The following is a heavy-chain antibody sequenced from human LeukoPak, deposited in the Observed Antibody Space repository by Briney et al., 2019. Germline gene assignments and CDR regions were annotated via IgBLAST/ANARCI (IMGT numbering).Heavy chain of an antibody. D-gene: IGHD2-15*01. CDR1: GFIFSNYW. Sequence: PGGSLRLSCAASGFIFSNYWMAWVRQAPGKRLQWVANIKQDGSDRNYVDSVKGRFTISRDNAKNSLYLQMNSLRTEDTAVYYCARDVGGSLDYWGQGTLVAVSS. CDR2: IKQDGSDR. V-gene: IGHV3-7*01. J-gene: IGHJ4*01. CDR3: ARDVGGSLDY.